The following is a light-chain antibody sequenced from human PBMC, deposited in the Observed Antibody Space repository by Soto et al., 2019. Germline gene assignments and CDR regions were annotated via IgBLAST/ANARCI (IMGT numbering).Light chain of an antibody. Sequence: DIKMTQSPSSLSASVGDSVTLTCQASEDVSDYVNWYQQKPGRAPKLLIYDASKLETGVPSRFSGSGSGTDFTFTIRDLHPEDFATYYCQLYKNVILTFGGGTRVDI. CDR3: QLYKNVILT. V-gene: IGKV1-33*01. J-gene: IGKJ4*01. CDR1: EDVSDY. CDR2: DAS.